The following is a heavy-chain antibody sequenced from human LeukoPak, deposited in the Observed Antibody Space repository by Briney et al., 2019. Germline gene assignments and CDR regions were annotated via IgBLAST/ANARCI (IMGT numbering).Heavy chain of an antibody. CDR1: GFPLHIYV. D-gene: IGHD3-22*01. V-gene: IGHV3-21*01. J-gene: IGHJ6*01. Sequence: GGSLRHSCAPSGFPLHIYVMNWVGQTPGKGREWVSAINGGGDGTYYADSVKGRFTISRDNAKNSLFLQMNSLKAEDTAVQYCPRDSDCDSSRYYPYYDYYYKMDVWGQGTTVTVSS. CDR3: PRDSDCDSSRYYPYYDYYYKMDV. CDR2: INGGGDGT.